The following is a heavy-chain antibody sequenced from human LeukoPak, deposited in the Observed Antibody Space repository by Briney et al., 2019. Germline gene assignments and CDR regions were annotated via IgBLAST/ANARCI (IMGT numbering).Heavy chain of an antibody. Sequence: GGSLRLSCAASGFSFISYGMHWVRQAPGKGLERVGVISDDGRNKKYADSVKGRFTISRDNSKDTLYLQMNSLRDEDTAVYYCAKRPSDYGDYVTYFDYWGQGTLVTVSS. V-gene: IGHV3-30*18. CDR2: ISDDGRNK. D-gene: IGHD4-17*01. CDR3: AKRPSDYGDYVTYFDY. CDR1: GFSFISYG. J-gene: IGHJ4*02.